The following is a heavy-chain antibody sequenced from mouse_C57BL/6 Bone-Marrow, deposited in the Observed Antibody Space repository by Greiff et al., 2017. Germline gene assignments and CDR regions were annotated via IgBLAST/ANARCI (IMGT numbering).Heavy chain of an antibody. D-gene: IGHD4-1*01. Sequence: EVKLVESGGDLVKPGGSLKLSCAASGFTFSSYGMSWFRQTPDKRLEWVATISSGGSYTYYPDSVKGRFTISRDHAKNTLYLQMSSLKSEDTAMYYCARRLGPHFDYWGQGTTLTVSS. J-gene: IGHJ2*01. CDR2: ISSGGSYT. CDR1: GFTFSSYG. V-gene: IGHV5-6*02. CDR3: ARRLGPHFDY.